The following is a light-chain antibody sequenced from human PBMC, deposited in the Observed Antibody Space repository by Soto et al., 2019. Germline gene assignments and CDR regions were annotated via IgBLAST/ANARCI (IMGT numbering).Light chain of an antibody. CDR2: AAS. CDR3: QQYNNWPPMA. J-gene: IGKJ1*01. V-gene: IGKV3-15*01. Sequence: EIVMTQSPATLSVSPGERATLSCRASQSVSSNLAWYQQKPGQAPRLLIYAASARATGIPARFSGSGSGTEFTLTISSLQSEDFAVYYCQQYNNWPPMAFGQGTKVEIK. CDR1: QSVSSN.